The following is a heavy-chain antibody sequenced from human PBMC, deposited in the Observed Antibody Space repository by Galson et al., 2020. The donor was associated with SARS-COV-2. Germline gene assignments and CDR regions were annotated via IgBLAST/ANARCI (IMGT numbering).Heavy chain of an antibody. V-gene: IGHV3-23*01. D-gene: IGHD3-10*01. CDR3: AKASSDGSGSYDY. CDR1: GFTFSSYA. J-gene: IGHJ4*02. Sequence: GESLKISCAASGFTFSSYAMSWVRQAPGKGLEWVSAISGSGGSTYYADSVKGRFTISRDNSKNTLYLQMNSLRAEDTAVYYCAKASSDGSGSYDYWGQGTLVTVSS. CDR2: ISGSGGST.